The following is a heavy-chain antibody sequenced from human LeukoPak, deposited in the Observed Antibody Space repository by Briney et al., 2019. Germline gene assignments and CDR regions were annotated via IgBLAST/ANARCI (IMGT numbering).Heavy chain of an antibody. CDR1: GYAFTSYG. CDR2: ITAFNGNT. CDR3: ARDSYDSSGSYFFLKLLDY. V-gene: IGHV1-18*01. J-gene: IGHJ4*02. Sequence: GASVTVSCKVSGYAFTSYGINWVRQAPGQGLEWMGWITAFNGNTDYAQKFQGRVTMTTDTSTNTAYMELRSLRSDDTAVYYCARDSYDSSGSYFFLKLLDYWGRGTLVTVSS. D-gene: IGHD3-22*01.